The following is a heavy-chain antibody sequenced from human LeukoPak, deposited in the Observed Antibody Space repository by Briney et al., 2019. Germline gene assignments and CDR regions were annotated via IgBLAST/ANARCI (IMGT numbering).Heavy chain of an antibody. CDR2: IRYDGSNK. CDR1: GFTFSSYG. J-gene: IGHJ4*02. CDR3: AKDPESVHSGSYGY. V-gene: IGHV3-30*02. Sequence: GGSLRLSCAASGFTFSSYGMHWVRQAPGKGLEWVAFIRYDGSNKYYADSVKGRFTISRDNSKNTLYLQMNSLRAEDTAVYYCAKDPESVHSGSYGYWGQGTLVTVSS. D-gene: IGHD1-26*01.